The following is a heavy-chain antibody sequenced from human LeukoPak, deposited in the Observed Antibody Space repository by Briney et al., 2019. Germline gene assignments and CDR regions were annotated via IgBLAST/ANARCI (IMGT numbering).Heavy chain of an antibody. CDR3: ASERVEDSSGYYYGY. V-gene: IGHV1-2*02. CDR2: INPNSGGT. CDR1: GYTFTGYY. D-gene: IGHD3-22*01. J-gene: IGHJ4*02. Sequence: GASVKVSCKASGYTFTGYYMHWVRQAPGQGLEWMGWINPNSGGTNYAQKFQGRVTMTRDTSISTAYMELSRLRSDDTAVYYCASERVEDSSGYYYGYWGQGTLVTVSS.